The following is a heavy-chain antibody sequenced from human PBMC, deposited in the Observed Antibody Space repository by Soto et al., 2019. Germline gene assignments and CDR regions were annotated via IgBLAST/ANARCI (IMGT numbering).Heavy chain of an antibody. CDR2: IDPIGSFT. CDR3: ATNAREPTVVIDAFEI. J-gene: IGHJ3*02. Sequence: KVSSKASAHKITNFWINWVRQMPRKGLEWTGIIDPIGSFTINSPSFQGPVTLSTDKSLSAAYLQWSSLKASDTAMYYCATNAREPTVVIDAFEIWGQETMLTISS. CDR1: AHKITNFW. D-gene: IGHD4-17*01. V-gene: IGHV5-10-1*01.